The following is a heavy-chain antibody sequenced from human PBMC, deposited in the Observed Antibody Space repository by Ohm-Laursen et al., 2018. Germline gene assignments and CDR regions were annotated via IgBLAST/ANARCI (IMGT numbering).Heavy chain of an antibody. CDR3: TTFETAAYSSGFEY. CDR2: ISSDSVYI. Sequence: GSLRLSCSASGFTFSTHSTNWVRQAPGKGLEWVASISSDSVYIFYADSLKGRSTISRDNARNTLYLQMTGLKAEDTALYYCTTFETAAYSSGFEYWGQGALVTVSS. J-gene: IGHJ4*02. CDR1: GFTFSTHS. V-gene: IGHV3-21*03. D-gene: IGHD2-15*01.